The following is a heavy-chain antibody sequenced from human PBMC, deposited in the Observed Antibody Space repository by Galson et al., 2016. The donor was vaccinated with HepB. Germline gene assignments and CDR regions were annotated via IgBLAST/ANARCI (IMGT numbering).Heavy chain of an antibody. J-gene: IGHJ6*02. Sequence: SLRLSCAASGFTFSSYGMHWVRQAPGKGLEWVAVIWYDASNKYYADSVKGRFTISRDNSKNTLYMQMNSLRAEDTAVYYCARDFGLSSSWSILSYGMDVWGQGTTVTVSS. V-gene: IGHV3-33*01. CDR2: IWYDASNK. CDR1: GFTFSSYG. D-gene: IGHD6-13*01. CDR3: ARDFGLSSSWSILSYGMDV.